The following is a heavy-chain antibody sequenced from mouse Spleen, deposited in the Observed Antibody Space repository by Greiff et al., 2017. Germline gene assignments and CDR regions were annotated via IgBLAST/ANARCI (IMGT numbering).Heavy chain of an antibody. V-gene: IGHV5-9-3*01. CDR2: ISSGGGNT. CDR3: ASSFFDY. CDR1: GFTFSSYA. J-gene: IGHJ2*01. Sequence: EVQLVESGGGLVKRGGSLKLSCAASGFTFSSYAMSWVRQTPEKRLEWVATISSGGGNTYYPDSVKGRFTISRDNAKNTLYLQMSSLKSEDTAMYYCASSFFDYWGQGTTLTVSS.